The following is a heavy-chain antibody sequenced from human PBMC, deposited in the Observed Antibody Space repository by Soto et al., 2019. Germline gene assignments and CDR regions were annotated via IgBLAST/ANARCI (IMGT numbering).Heavy chain of an antibody. CDR3: ARVSEDLTSNFDY. Sequence: EVQLVESGGGLVKPGGSLRLSCAASGFTFTRYSMNWVRQAPGKGLEWVSSISSTTNYIYYGDSMKGRFTISRDNAKKSLYLEMNSLRAEDTAVYYCARVSEDLTSNFDYWGQGTLVTVSS. CDR1: GFTFTRYS. CDR2: ISSTTNYI. V-gene: IGHV3-21*01. J-gene: IGHJ4*02.